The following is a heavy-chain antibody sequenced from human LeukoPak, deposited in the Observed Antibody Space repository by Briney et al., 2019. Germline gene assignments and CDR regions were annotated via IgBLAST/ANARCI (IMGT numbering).Heavy chain of an antibody. J-gene: IGHJ4*02. CDR2: INHSGST. D-gene: IGHD2-2*01. Sequence: SETLSLTCAVYGGSFSGYYWSWIRQPPGQWLEWIGEINHSGSTNYNPSLKSRVTISVDTSKKQFSLKLSSVTAADTAVYYCARRLGYCSSTSCYRSFGYNYWGQGTLVTVPS. V-gene: IGHV4-34*01. CDR3: ARRLGYCSSTSCYRSFGYNY. CDR1: GGSFSGYY.